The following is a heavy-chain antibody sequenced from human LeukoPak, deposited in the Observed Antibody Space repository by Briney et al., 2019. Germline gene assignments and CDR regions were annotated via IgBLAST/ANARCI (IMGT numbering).Heavy chain of an antibody. CDR2: ISYDGSNK. V-gene: IGHV3-30*18. Sequence: GGSLRLSCAASGFTFSSYGMHWVRQAPGKGLEWVAVISYDGSNKYYADSVEGRFTISRDNSKNTLYLQMNSLRAEDTAVYYCGKEDAIDYSSGCLDYWGQGTLVTVSS. CDR1: GFTFSSYG. J-gene: IGHJ4*02. D-gene: IGHD6-19*01. CDR3: GKEDAIDYSSGCLDY.